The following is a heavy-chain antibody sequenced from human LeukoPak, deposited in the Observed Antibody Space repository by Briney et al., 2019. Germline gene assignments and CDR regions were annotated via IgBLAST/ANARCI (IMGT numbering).Heavy chain of an antibody. CDR2: ISWNSGSI. Sequence: HPGGSLRLSCAASGFTFDDYAMHWVRQAPGKGLEWVSGISWNSGSIGYADSVKGRFTISRDNAKNSLYLQMNSLRAEDMALYYCAKDRSSSGLDAFDIWGQGTMVTVSS. V-gene: IGHV3-9*03. J-gene: IGHJ3*02. CDR3: AKDRSSSGLDAFDI. CDR1: GFTFDDYA. D-gene: IGHD6-19*01.